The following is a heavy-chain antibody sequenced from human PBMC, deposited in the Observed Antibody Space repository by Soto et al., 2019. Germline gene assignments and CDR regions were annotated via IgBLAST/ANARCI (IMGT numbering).Heavy chain of an antibody. D-gene: IGHD3-10*01. CDR3: AWRHGSGSYGAFDI. Sequence: ASVKVSCKVSGYTFTSYGISWVRQAPGQGLEWMGWISAYNGNTNYAQKLQGRVTMTTDTSTSTAYMELRSLRSDDTAVYYCAWRHGSGSYGAFDIWGQGTMVTVSS. J-gene: IGHJ3*02. CDR1: GYTFTSYG. CDR2: ISAYNGNT. V-gene: IGHV1-18*01.